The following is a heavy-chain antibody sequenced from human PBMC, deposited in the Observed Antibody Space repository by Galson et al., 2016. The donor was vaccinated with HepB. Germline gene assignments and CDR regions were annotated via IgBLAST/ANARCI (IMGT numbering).Heavy chain of an antibody. Sequence: SVKVSCKASGGDFKYFAVNWVRQAPGQGLEWLGRTIPLIDITNIAPQMKDRVTINADKSTSTASMELSGLRPDDTAICFCAARYSTTWKDGMDVWGKGTTVIVSS. V-gene: IGHV1-69*04. CDR3: AARYSTTWKDGMDV. CDR2: TIPLIDIT. J-gene: IGHJ6*03. D-gene: IGHD5-12*01. CDR1: GGDFKYFA.